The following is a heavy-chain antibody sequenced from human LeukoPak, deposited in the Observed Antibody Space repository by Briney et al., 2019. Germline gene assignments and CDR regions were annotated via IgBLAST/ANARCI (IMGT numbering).Heavy chain of an antibody. Sequence: ASVKVSCKASGYTFTGYYLHWVRQAPGQGLVWMGWINPNSGGTDYAQKFQGRVTMTRDTSISTAYMELSRLRSDDTAVYYCARDRIAVAGTVDSWGQGTLVTVSS. V-gene: IGHV1-2*02. D-gene: IGHD6-19*01. CDR2: INPNSGGT. CDR1: GYTFTGYY. CDR3: ARDRIAVAGTVDS. J-gene: IGHJ4*02.